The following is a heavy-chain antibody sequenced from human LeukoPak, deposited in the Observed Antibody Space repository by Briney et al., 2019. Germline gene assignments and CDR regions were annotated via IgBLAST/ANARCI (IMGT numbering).Heavy chain of an antibody. CDR1: GGSISRYY. V-gene: IGHV4-59*01. D-gene: IGHD6-19*01. J-gene: IGHJ4*02. CDR3: ARATYSSGWGTSDY. Sequence: PSETLSLTCTVSGGSISRYYWSWIRQPPGKGLEWIGYIYYSGSTNYNPSLQSRVTISVDTSKNQFSLKLSSVTAADTAVYYCARATYSSGWGTSDYWGQGTLVTVSS. CDR2: IYYSGST.